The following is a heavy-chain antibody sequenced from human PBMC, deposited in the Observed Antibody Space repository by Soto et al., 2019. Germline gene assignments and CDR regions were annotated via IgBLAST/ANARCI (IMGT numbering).Heavy chain of an antibody. CDR1: GYSFAGYW. Sequence: PGESLKISCKGSGYSFAGYWITWVRQKPGKGLEWMGRIDPSDSQTYYSPSFRGQVTISATKSITTVSLQWSSLRASDTAMYYCARQIYDSDTGPNFQSYFDSSGQGTPVTVSS. CDR3: ARQIYDSDTGPNFQSYFDS. CDR2: IDPSDSQT. V-gene: IGHV5-10-1*04. J-gene: IGHJ4*02. D-gene: IGHD3-22*01.